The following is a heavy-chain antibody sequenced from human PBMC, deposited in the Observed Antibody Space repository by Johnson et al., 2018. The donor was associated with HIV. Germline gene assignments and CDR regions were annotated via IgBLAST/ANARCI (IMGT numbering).Heavy chain of an antibody. J-gene: IGHJ3*02. CDR2: LSYDGVK. Sequence: QVQLVESGGDVVQPGKSLRLSCAASGFTFSSYGMHWVRQAPGKGLQWVAGLSYDGVKYYAASVMGRFTISRDNSKNTVSLQLNSLIIEDTAVYYCARVPNDAFDIWGQGTMVTVSS. V-gene: IGHV3-30*03. CDR1: GFTFSSYG. CDR3: ARVPNDAFDI.